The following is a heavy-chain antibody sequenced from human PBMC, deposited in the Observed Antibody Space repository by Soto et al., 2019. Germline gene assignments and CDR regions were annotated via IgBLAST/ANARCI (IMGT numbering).Heavy chain of an antibody. CDR2: ISYDGSNK. D-gene: IGHD2-2*01. V-gene: IGHV3-30*18. CDR3: AKDFALVPIYYYYYGMDV. J-gene: IGHJ6*02. Sequence: QVQLVESGGGVVQPGRSLRLSCAASGFTFSSYGMHWVRQAPGKGLEWVAVISYDGSNKYYADSVKGRFTISRDNSKNTLYLQMNSLRAEDTAVYYCAKDFALVPIYYYYYGMDVWGQGTTVTVSS. CDR1: GFTFSSYG.